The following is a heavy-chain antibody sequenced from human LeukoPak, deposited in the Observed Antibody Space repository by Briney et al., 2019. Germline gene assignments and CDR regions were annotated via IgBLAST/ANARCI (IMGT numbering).Heavy chain of an antibody. V-gene: IGHV1-69*04. CDR2: IIPIFGIA. CDR1: GGTFSSYA. Sequence: ASVKVSCKASGGTFSSYAISWVRQAPGQGLEWMGRIIPIFGIANYAQKFQGRVTITADKSTSTAYVELSSLRSEDTAVYYCAREGDAFDIWGQGTMVTVSS. J-gene: IGHJ3*02. CDR3: AREGDAFDI.